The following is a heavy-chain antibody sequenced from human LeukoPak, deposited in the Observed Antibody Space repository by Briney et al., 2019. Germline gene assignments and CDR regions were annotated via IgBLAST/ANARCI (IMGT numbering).Heavy chain of an antibody. Sequence: PGGSLRLSCAGSGFTFANYAMHWVRQAPGKGLEWVSGISWNSGSIGYADSVKGRFTISRDNAKNSLYLQMNSLRAEDTALYYCAKESSSWSDFDYWGQGTLVTVSS. CDR3: AKESSSWSDFDY. J-gene: IGHJ4*02. V-gene: IGHV3-9*01. D-gene: IGHD6-13*01. CDR2: ISWNSGSI. CDR1: GFTFANYA.